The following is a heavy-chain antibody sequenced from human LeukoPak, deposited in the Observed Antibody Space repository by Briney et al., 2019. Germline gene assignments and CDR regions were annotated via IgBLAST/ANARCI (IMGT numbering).Heavy chain of an antibody. J-gene: IGHJ4*02. CDR2: ISGSGGST. D-gene: IGHD3-22*01. V-gene: IGHV3-23*01. Sequence: PGGSLRLSCAASGFTFSSYAMSWVRQAPGKGLEWVSAISGSGGSTYHADSVKGRFTISRDNSKNTLYLQMNSLRAEDTAVYYCAKKYDSSGYYPLFFDYWGQGTLVTVSS. CDR1: GFTFSSYA. CDR3: AKKYDSSGYYPLFFDY.